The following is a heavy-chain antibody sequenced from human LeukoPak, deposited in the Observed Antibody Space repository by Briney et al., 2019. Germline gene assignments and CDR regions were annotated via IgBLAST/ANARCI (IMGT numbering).Heavy chain of an antibody. D-gene: IGHD4-17*01. CDR1: GYTVTGYY. J-gene: IGHJ5*02. CDR3: ARDSADYGDDQNWFDP. CDR2: INPNSGGT. V-gene: IGHV1-2*02. Sequence: ASVKVSCKASGYTVTGYYMHWVRQAPGQGLEWMGWINPNSGGTNYAQKFQGRVTMTRDTSISTAYMELSRLRSDDTAVYYCARDSADYGDDQNWFDPWGQGTLVTVSS.